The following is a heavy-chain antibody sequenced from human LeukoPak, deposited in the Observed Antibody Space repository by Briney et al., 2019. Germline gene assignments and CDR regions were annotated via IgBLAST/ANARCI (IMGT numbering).Heavy chain of an antibody. V-gene: IGHV3-23*01. Sequence: GGSLRLSCAASGFTFSSYAMSWVRQAPGKGLEWVSAISGSGGSTYYADSVKGRFTISRDNAKNSLYLQMNSLRAEDTAVYYCARGGSDYPWFDPWGQGTLVTVSS. D-gene: IGHD3-10*01. CDR3: ARGGSDYPWFDP. CDR1: GFTFSSYA. CDR2: ISGSGGST. J-gene: IGHJ5*02.